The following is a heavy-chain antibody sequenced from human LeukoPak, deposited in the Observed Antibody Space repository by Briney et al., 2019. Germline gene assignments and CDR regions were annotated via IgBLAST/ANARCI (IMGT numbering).Heavy chain of an antibody. J-gene: IGHJ5*02. CDR3: AAKYYDFWSGKNWFDP. Sequence: RPGGSLRLSCAASGFTFGSYSMNWVRQAPGKGLEWVSSISSSSSYIYYADSVKGRFTISRDNAKNSLYLQMNSLRAEDTAVYYCAAKYYDFWSGKNWFDPWGQGTLVTVSS. D-gene: IGHD3-3*01. CDR1: GFTFGSYS. CDR2: ISSSSSYI. V-gene: IGHV3-21*01.